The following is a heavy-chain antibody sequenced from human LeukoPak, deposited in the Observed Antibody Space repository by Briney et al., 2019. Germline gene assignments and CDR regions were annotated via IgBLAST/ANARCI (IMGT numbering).Heavy chain of an antibody. J-gene: IGHJ4*02. CDR3: AKGHRGSSPYYFDY. D-gene: IGHD3-10*01. CDR1: GFTFSSYA. V-gene: IGHV3-23*01. CDR2: ISGSGGST. Sequence: GGTLRLSCAASGFTFSSYAMTWVRQAPGKGLDWVSAISGSGGSTYYADSVKGRVTISRDNSKNTLYLQMNSLRAEDTAVYYCAKGHRGSSPYYFDYWGQGTLVTVSS.